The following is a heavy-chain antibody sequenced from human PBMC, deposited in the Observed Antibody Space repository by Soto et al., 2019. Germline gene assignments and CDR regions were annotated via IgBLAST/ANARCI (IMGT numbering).Heavy chain of an antibody. Sequence: PGGSLRLSCEASGFTFSGFDMHWVRQPTGKGLEWVSTIGTAGDTYYAVSVKGRFTISRDNAKNSLSLQMNSLRAGDTAVYFCARGQEVGAHFFDSWGQGNQVTGSS. CDR3: ARGQEVGAHFFDS. D-gene: IGHD2-15*01. CDR2: IGTAGDT. J-gene: IGHJ4*02. CDR1: GFTFSGFD. V-gene: IGHV3-13*01.